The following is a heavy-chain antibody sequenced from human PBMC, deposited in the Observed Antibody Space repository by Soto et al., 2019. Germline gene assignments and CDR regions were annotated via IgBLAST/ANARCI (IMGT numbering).Heavy chain of an antibody. V-gene: IGHV3-23*01. CDR3: AKAGGYDILTGYRNRFDP. D-gene: IGHD3-9*01. Sequence: EVQLLESGGGLVQPGGSLRLSCAASGFTFTSYAMSWVRQAPGKGLEWVSGISGGGGSTYYADSVKGRFTISRDNSKNTLYLKMNSLRAEDTAVYYCAKAGGYDILTGYRNRFDPWGQGTLVTVSS. J-gene: IGHJ5*02. CDR1: GFTFTSYA. CDR2: ISGGGGST.